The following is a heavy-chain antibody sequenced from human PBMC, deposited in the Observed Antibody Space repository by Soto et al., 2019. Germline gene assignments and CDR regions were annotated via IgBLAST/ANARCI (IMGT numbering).Heavy chain of an antibody. CDR2: ISWDGGGT. J-gene: IGHJ6*02. CDR1: GFPFSSYA. Sequence: GGSLRLSCAASGFPFSSYAMSWVRQAPGKGLEWVSAISWDGGGTYYADSVKGRFTISRDNSKNSLYLQMNSLRTEDTALYYCAKASGYSSSSLSYYYYGMDVWGQGTTVTVSS. CDR3: AKASGYSSSSLSYYYYGMDV. V-gene: IGHV3-43*02. D-gene: IGHD6-6*01.